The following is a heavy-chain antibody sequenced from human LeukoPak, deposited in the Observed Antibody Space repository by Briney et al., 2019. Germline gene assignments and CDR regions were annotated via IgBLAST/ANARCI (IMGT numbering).Heavy chain of an antibody. V-gene: IGHV1-69*01. CDR2: IIPIFGTA. D-gene: IGHD3-22*01. CDR3: ASNYYDSSGYYSLDY. Sequence: GSSVKVSCKASGGTFSSYAISWVRQAPGQGLKWMGGIIPIFGTANYAQKFQGRVTITADESTSTAYMELSSLRSEDTAVYYCASNYYDSSGYYSLDYWGQGTLVTVSS. J-gene: IGHJ4*02. CDR1: GGTFSSYA.